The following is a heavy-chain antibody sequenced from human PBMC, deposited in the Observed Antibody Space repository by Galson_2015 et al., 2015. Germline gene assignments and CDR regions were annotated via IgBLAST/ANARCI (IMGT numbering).Heavy chain of an antibody. Sequence: SVKVSCKASGYTFTSYDINWVRQATGQGLEWMGWMNPNSGNTGYAQKFQGRVTMTRNTSISTAYVELSSLRSEDTAVYYCARGQLSSNPTGIVGATTLYYFDYWGQGTLVTVSS. CDR2: MNPNSGNT. J-gene: IGHJ4*02. CDR3: ARGQLSSNPTGIVGATTLYYFDY. V-gene: IGHV1-8*01. D-gene: IGHD1-26*01. CDR1: GYTFTSYD.